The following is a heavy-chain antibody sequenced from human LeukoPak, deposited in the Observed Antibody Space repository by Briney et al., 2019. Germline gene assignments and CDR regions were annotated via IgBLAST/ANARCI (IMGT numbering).Heavy chain of an antibody. CDR1: GGSFSGYY. CDR3: ARIYCGGDCRGYYYHYYMDV. D-gene: IGHD2-21*02. J-gene: IGHJ6*03. Sequence: SETLSLTCAVYGGSFSGYYWSWIRRPPGKGLEWIGEISHSGSTHYNPSLKSRVTISLDTSKNQISLKLSSVTAADTAVYYCARIYCGGDCRGYYYHYYMDVWGKGTTVTISS. V-gene: IGHV4-34*01. CDR2: ISHSGST.